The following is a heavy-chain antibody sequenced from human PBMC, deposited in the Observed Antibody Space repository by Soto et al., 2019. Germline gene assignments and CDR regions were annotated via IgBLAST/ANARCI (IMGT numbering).Heavy chain of an antibody. V-gene: IGHV4-38-2*02. D-gene: IGHD4-17*01. CDR3: ARDWGNALRWSHPNYAFDI. CDR2: IYHSGST. J-gene: IGHJ3*02. CDR1: GYSISSGYY. Sequence: KPSETLSLTCAVSGYSISSGYYWGWIRQPPGKGLEWIGSIYHSGSTYYNPSLKSRVTISVDTSKNQFSLKLSSVTAADTAVYYCARDWGNALRWSHPNYAFDIWGQGTMVTVSS.